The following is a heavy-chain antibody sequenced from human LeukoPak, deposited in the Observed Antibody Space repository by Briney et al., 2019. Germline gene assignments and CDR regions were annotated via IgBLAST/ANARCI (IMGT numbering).Heavy chain of an antibody. CDR3: ARDRPYYYDSSGHKADDAFDI. CDR2: INPSGGST. J-gene: IGHJ3*02. CDR1: GYTFTSYY. D-gene: IGHD3-22*01. Sequence: ASVKVSCKASGYTFTSYYMHWVRQAPGQGLEWMGIINPSGGSTSYAQKFQGRVTMTRDKSTSTVYMELSSLRSEDTAVYYCARDRPYYYDSSGHKADDAFDIWGQGTMVTVSS. V-gene: IGHV1-46*01.